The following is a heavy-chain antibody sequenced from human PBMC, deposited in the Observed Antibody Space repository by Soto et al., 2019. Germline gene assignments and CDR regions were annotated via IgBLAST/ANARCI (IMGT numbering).Heavy chain of an antibody. CDR2: IYYSGST. Sequence: SETLSLSWTVSGGTLSSGGYYRGLIRQPPGKGLEWIGSIYYSGSTYYTPSLKSRVTISLDTSKNQFSLKLSSVTAADTAVYYCARPKMDYDSTGYYFDYWGQGTLVTVSS. V-gene: IGHV4-39*01. CDR3: ARPKMDYDSTGYYFDY. D-gene: IGHD3-22*01. J-gene: IGHJ4*02. CDR1: GGTLSSGGYY.